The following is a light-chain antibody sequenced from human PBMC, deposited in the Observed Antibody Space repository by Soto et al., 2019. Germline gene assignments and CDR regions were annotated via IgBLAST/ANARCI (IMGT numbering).Light chain of an antibody. CDR3: QQQGSSPPSWT. Sequence: ETVLTQSPGTLSLSPGERATLFCRASQSVSSSYLAWYQQKPGQAPRLLIYGASSRATGIPDRFSGSGSGTDFTLSISRLEPEDFAVYYCQQQGSSPPSWTFGQGTKVEIK. V-gene: IGKV3-20*01. J-gene: IGKJ1*01. CDR1: QSVSSSY. CDR2: GAS.